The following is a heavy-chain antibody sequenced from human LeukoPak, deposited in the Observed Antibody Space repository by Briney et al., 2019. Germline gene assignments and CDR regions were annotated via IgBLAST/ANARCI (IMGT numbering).Heavy chain of an antibody. Sequence: SETLSLTCTVSGGSISSSSYYWGWIRQPPGKGLEWIGSIYYSGSTYYNPSLKSRVTISVDTSKNQFSLKLSSVTAADTAVYYCARENYYDSSGYYTGPYYFDYWGQGTLVTVSS. CDR1: GGSISSSSYY. J-gene: IGHJ4*02. V-gene: IGHV4-39*01. CDR2: IYYSGST. CDR3: ARENYYDSSGYYTGPYYFDY. D-gene: IGHD3-22*01.